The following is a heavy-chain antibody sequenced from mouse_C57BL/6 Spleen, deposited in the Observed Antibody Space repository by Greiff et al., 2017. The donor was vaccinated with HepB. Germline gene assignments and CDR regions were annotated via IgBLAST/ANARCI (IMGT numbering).Heavy chain of an antibody. CDR3: ARGSSSPYAMDY. J-gene: IGHJ4*01. CDR2: INHNYGTT. Sequence: VQLKQSGPELVKPGASVKISCKASGYSFTDYNMNWVKQSNGKSLEWIGVINHNYGTTSYNQKFKGKATLTVDQSSSTAYMQLKSLTSEDSAVYYCARGSSSPYAMDYWGQGTSVTVSS. CDR1: GYSFTDYN. V-gene: IGHV1-39*01. D-gene: IGHD1-1*01.